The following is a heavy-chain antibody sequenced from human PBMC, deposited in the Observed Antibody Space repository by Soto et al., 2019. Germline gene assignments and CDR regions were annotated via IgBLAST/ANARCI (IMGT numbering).Heavy chain of an antibody. CDR1: GASMSDYY. V-gene: IGHV4-59*01. Sequence: SETLSLTCTVSGASMSDYYGSWIRQSPGKGLEHIGYLHYSGSDDYNPSLKSRVTISMDRSKNQFSLRLSSVTAADTAIYYCARSGHSFAGAVWGQGILVTVSS. J-gene: IGHJ4*02. CDR3: ARSGHSFAGAV. CDR2: LHYSGSD. D-gene: IGHD3-16*01.